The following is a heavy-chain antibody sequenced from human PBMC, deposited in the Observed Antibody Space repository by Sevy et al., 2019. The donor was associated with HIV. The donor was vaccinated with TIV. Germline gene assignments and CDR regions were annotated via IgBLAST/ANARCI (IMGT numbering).Heavy chain of an antibody. Sequence: GGSLRLSCAGSGFSITSYWMHWVRQAPGKGLVWVSSMNEDGSVTNHADSVRGRFTISRDNAKNTLYLQMNSLRDEDAAVYYCVKDFGGPTDYWGQGTLVTVSS. CDR1: GFSITSYW. V-gene: IGHV3-74*01. CDR3: VKDFGGPTDY. CDR2: MNEDGSVT. J-gene: IGHJ4*02. D-gene: IGHD3-16*01.